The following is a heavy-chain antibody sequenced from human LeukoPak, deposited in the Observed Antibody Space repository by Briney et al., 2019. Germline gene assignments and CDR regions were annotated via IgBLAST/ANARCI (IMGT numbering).Heavy chain of an antibody. D-gene: IGHD1-26*01. J-gene: IGHJ4*02. Sequence: ASGKVSCKASGYTFITYTLHWVRQAPGQRLEWMGWINAGNGNTKFSQKFQGRVTFTRDTSASTAYMELSSLRSEDTALYYCARGRWDYAPPTLYYFDSWGQGTLVTVSS. CDR1: GYTFITYT. CDR3: ARGRWDYAPPTLYYFDS. CDR2: INAGNGNT. V-gene: IGHV1-3*01.